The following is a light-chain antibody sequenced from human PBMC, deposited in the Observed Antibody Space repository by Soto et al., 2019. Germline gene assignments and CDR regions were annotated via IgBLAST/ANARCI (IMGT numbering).Light chain of an antibody. CDR1: SSDVGGYDY. V-gene: IGLV2-11*01. Sequence: QSALTQPRSVSGSPGQSVTVSCTGTSSDVGGYDYVSWYQQHPGKAPKLIIYDVRKRPSGVPDRFSGSKSGNTASLTISGLQADDEADYYCSSYAGSFIYVFATGTKVTVL. CDR2: DVR. J-gene: IGLJ1*01. CDR3: SSYAGSFIYV.